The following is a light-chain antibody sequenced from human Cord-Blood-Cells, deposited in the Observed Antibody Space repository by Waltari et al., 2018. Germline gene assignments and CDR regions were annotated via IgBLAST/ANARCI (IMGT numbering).Light chain of an antibody. CDR2: GAS. J-gene: IGKJ4*01. CDR1: QSVSSSY. Sequence: EIVLTQSPGSLSLSAGERATLACRASQSVSSSYLAWYQQKPSQAPRLLIDGASSRATSIPDRFSGSGCGTDFTLTISRLEPEDFAVYYCQQYGSSPTFGGGTKVEIK. V-gene: IGKV3-20*01. CDR3: QQYGSSPT.